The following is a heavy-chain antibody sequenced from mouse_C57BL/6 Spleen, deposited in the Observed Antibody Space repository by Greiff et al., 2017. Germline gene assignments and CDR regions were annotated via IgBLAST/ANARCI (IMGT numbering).Heavy chain of an antibody. J-gene: IGHJ2*01. CDR2: IWSGGST. V-gene: IGHV2-2*01. Sequence: VQLQQSGPGLVQPSQSLSITCTVSGFSLTSYGVHWVRQSPGKGLEWLGGIWSGGSTDSTAAFISRLSISKDNSKSQFFFKMNSLQADDTAIYYCARNLPPSYFDYWGQGTTLTVSS. CDR1: GFSLTSYG. CDR3: ARNLPPSYFDY.